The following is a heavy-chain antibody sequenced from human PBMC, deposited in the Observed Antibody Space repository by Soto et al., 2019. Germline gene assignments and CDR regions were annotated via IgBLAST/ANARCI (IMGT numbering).Heavy chain of an antibody. D-gene: IGHD6-13*01. Sequence: SETLSLTCTVSGGSISSYYWSWIRQPPGKGLEWIGYIYYSGSTNYNPSLKSRVTISVDTSKNQFSLKLSSVTAADTAVYYCARVEYSSSWYDYYFDYWGQGTLVTVS. V-gene: IGHV4-59*01. J-gene: IGHJ4*02. CDR3: ARVEYSSSWYDYYFDY. CDR1: GGSISSYY. CDR2: IYYSGST.